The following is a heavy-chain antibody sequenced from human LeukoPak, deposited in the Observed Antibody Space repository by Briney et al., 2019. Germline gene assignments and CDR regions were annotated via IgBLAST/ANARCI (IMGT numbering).Heavy chain of an antibody. D-gene: IGHD4-11*01. J-gene: IGHJ4*02. CDR3: ARGYSNYVRFDY. V-gene: IGHV3-23*01. CDR2: ITGSGDGT. CDR1: GFTFSNYA. Sequence: GGSLRLSCAASGFTFSNYAMMWVRQAPGKRLEWVSSITGSGDGTYYADSVRGRFTISRDNSENTLYLQLNSLRAEDTAVYYCARGYSNYVRFDYWGQGTLVTVSS.